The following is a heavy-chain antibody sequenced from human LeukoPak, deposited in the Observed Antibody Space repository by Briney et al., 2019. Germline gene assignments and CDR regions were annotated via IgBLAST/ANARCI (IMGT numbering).Heavy chain of an antibody. Sequence: PGRSLRLSCAASGFTFSSYAMHWVRQAPGKGLEWVAVISYDGSNKYYADSVKGRFTISRDNSKNTLYLQMNSLRAEDTAVYYCARAGYSSSWCFDYWGQGTLVTVSS. CDR2: ISYDGSNK. CDR1: GFTFSSYA. D-gene: IGHD6-13*01. V-gene: IGHV3-30*04. CDR3: ARAGYSSSWCFDY. J-gene: IGHJ4*02.